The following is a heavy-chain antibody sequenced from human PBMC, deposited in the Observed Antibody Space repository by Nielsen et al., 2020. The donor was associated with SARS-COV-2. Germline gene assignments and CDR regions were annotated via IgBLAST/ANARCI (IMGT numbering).Heavy chain of an antibody. V-gene: IGHV3-23*01. J-gene: IGHJ6*02. CDR2: ISGSGGST. D-gene: IGHD3-3*01. CDR3: ARPANDFWSGYYAGSYYYYGMDV. Sequence: WIRQPPGKGLEWVSVISGSGGSTYYADSVKGRFTVSRDNSKNTLYLQMNSLRAEDTAVYYCARPANDFWSGYYAGSYYYYGMDVWGQGTTVTVSS.